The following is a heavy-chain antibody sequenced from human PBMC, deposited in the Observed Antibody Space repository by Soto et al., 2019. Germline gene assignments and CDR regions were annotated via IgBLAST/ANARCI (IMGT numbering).Heavy chain of an antibody. Sequence: EVQLLESGGGLVQPGGSLRLSCAASEFTFSGYAMSWVRQAPGKGLEWVSAISGSGGSTYYADSVKGRFTISRDNSKKTLYLQMNSRRAEDTAVYYCAKRTSDRTYYCDYWGQGPLVTVSS. CDR2: ISGSGGST. V-gene: IGHV3-23*01. CDR1: EFTFSGYA. CDR3: AKRTSDRTYYCDY. J-gene: IGHJ4*02. D-gene: IGHD2-2*01.